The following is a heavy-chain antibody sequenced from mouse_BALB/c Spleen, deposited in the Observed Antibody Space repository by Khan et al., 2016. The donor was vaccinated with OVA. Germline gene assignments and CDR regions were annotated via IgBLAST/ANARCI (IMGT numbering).Heavy chain of an antibody. CDR1: GFNINDTY. CDR3: ARRRGNDEAYDMDY. CDR2: IDPANGHT. Sequence: VQLKQSGAELVKPGASVKLSCTASGFNINDTYIHWVKQSPEQGLEWIGRIDPANGHTKYDPPFLGTATITADTSSNTAYLQLSSLTSEDIAVYYCARRRGNDEAYDMDYWGKGTSVTVSS. V-gene: IGHV14-3*02. J-gene: IGHJ4*01. D-gene: IGHD2-12*01.